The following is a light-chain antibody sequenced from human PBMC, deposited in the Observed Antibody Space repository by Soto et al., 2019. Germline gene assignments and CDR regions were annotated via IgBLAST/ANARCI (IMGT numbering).Light chain of an antibody. V-gene: IGKV3-11*01. CDR3: HQRTNWPPT. Sequence: EIVLTQSPATLSLSPGERATLSCRASQSIGSYLAWFQHKPGQAPRLLIYDASNRATGIPARFSGSGSETDFTLTISSLEPEDFAVYYCHQRTNWPPTFGGGTKVDIK. CDR1: QSIGSY. J-gene: IGKJ4*01. CDR2: DAS.